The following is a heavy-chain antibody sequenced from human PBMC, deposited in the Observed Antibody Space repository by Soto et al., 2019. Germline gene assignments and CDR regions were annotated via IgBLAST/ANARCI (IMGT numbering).Heavy chain of an antibody. Sequence: GGSLRLSCAASGFTFSSYWMSWVRQAPGKGLEWVANIKQDGSEKYYVDSVKGRFTISRDNAKNSLYLQMNSLRAEDTAVYYCAREHGRVYCSSSSGFDCWGQGTLVTVSS. CDR2: IKQDGSEK. J-gene: IGHJ4*02. V-gene: IGHV3-7*03. CDR3: AREHGRVYCSSSSGFDC. CDR1: GFTFSSYW. D-gene: IGHD6-6*01.